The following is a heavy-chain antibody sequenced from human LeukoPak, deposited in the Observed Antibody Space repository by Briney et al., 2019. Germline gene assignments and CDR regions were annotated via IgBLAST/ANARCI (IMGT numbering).Heavy chain of an antibody. CDR3: ARGTTGGYSPSH. D-gene: IGHD2-21*01. CDR2: ISGSSSYT. J-gene: IGHJ4*02. CDR1: GFTFSSYS. Sequence: GGSLSLSCAASGFTFSSYSMNWVRQAPGKGLEWVSSISGSSSYTFYADSVRGRFTISRDNAKNSVSLQMNSLRAEDTAVYYCARGTTGGYSPSHWGQGTLVTVSS. V-gene: IGHV3-21*01.